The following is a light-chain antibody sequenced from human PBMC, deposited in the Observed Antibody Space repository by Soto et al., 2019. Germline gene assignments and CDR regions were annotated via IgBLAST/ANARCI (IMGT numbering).Light chain of an antibody. J-gene: IGKJ1*01. Sequence: EIVMTQSPATLSVSPGARDTLSCRASQSVSRNLAWYQQKPGQAPRLLIYGASTRVTGIPARFSGSGSGTEFTLTISSLQSEDFAVYYCHQYNNWPPTFGRGTKVEIK. CDR3: HQYNNWPPT. CDR1: QSVSRN. V-gene: IGKV3-15*01. CDR2: GAS.